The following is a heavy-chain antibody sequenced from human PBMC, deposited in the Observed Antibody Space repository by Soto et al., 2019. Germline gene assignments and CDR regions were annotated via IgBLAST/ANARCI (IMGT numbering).Heavy chain of an antibody. Sequence: GASVKVSCKASGYTFTGYYMHWVRQAPGQGLEWMGWINPNSGGTNYAQKFQGWVTMTRDTSISTAYMELSRLRSDDTAVYYCARDKVDGFGELVALDIWGQGTMVTVSS. D-gene: IGHD3-10*01. CDR2: INPNSGGT. CDR1: GYTFTGYY. J-gene: IGHJ3*02. V-gene: IGHV1-2*04. CDR3: ARDKVDGFGELVALDI.